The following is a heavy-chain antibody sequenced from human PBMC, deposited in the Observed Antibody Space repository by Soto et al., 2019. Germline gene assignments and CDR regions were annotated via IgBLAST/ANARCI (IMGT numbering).Heavy chain of an antibody. Sequence: GGSLRLSCAASGFTFSSYAMSWVRQAPGKGLEWVSAISGSGGSTYYADSVKGQFTISRDNSKNTLYLQMSSLRAEDTAVYYCAKVMVKNWFDPWGQGTLVTVSS. V-gene: IGHV3-23*01. D-gene: IGHD5-18*01. J-gene: IGHJ5*02. CDR3: AKVMVKNWFDP. CDR2: ISGSGGST. CDR1: GFTFSSYA.